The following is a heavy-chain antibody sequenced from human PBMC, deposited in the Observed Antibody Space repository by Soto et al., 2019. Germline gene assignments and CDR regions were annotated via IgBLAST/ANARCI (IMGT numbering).Heavy chain of an antibody. V-gene: IGHV1-46*01. D-gene: IGHD2-15*01. J-gene: IGHJ4*02. CDR1: GYTFTSYY. Sequence: ASVKVSCKASGYTFTSYYMHWVGQAPGQGLEWMGIINPSGGSTSYAQKFQGRVTMTRDTSTSTVYMELSSLRSEDTAVYYCARETSHTYPDMSLIYWGQGTLVTVSS. CDR3: ARETSHTYPDMSLIY. CDR2: INPSGGST.